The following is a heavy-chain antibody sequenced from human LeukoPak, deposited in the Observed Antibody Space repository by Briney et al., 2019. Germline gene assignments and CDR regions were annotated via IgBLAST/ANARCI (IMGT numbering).Heavy chain of an antibody. Sequence: SETLSLTCTVSGGSISSGGYYWSWIRQHPGKGLEWIGYIYYSGITYYNPSLKSRVTISVDTSKNQFSLKLSSVTAADTAVYYCARTYRIIGGYDILTGYPSYYFDYWGQGTLVTVSS. CDR3: ARTYRIIGGYDILTGYPSYYFDY. J-gene: IGHJ4*02. D-gene: IGHD3-9*01. CDR2: IYYSGIT. V-gene: IGHV4-31*03. CDR1: GGSISSGGYY.